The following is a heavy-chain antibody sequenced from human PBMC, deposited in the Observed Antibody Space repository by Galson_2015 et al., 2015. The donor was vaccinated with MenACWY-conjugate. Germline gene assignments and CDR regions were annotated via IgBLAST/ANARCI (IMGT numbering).Heavy chain of an antibody. Sequence: SVKVSCKASGYTFTSFALHWVRQAPGQRLEWMGWINAGNGNTKYSQKFQGRVTITRDTSASTVYMELSSLRSEDTAVYYCARGQYGGSYPEVEGAFDIWGQGTMVTVSS. J-gene: IGHJ3*02. CDR2: INAGNGNT. V-gene: IGHV1-3*01. CDR3: ARGQYGGSYPEVEGAFDI. D-gene: IGHD1-26*01. CDR1: GYTFTSFA.